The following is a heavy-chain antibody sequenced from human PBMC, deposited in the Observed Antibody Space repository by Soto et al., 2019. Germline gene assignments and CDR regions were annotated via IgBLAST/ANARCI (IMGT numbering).Heavy chain of an antibody. CDR2: ISGDAAGT. J-gene: IGHJ4*02. V-gene: IGHV3-23*01. D-gene: IGHD3-10*01. CDR3: AKGIYYYGPFPLDY. CDR1: GFSFSSYA. Sequence: EVQLLESGGGLVQPGGSLRLSCAASGFSFSSYALNWVRQAPGKGLEWVSAISGDAAGTYYADSVKGRFTISRDNSKNTCYLQVNSLSAEATALYYCAKGIYYYGPFPLDYWGQGTLVTVSS.